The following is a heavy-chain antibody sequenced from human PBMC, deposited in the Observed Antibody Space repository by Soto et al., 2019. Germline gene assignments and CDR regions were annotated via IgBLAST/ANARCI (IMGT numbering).Heavy chain of an antibody. CDR2: IDPSGGTT. CDR1: GYTFTSYY. Sequence: ASMKVSCKASGYTFTSYYIPWVQKAPGQGLEWMGIIDPSGGTTSYAQKFQGRITMTRDTSTSTVYMELSSLRSEDTAVYYCARGTRVIVVVPAARFDSWGQGTLVTVSS. J-gene: IGHJ4*02. CDR3: ARGTRVIVVVPAARFDS. D-gene: IGHD2-2*01. V-gene: IGHV1-46*03.